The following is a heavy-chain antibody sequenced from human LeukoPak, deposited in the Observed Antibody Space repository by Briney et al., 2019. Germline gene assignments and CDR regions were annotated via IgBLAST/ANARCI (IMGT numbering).Heavy chain of an antibody. V-gene: IGHV3-48*03. D-gene: IGHD1-26*01. CDR2: ISDSGRII. CDR3: AVGPQYGGSSAY. Sequence: PGESLTLSCSASGFLFSSFEVVCVREARGEGLEWISYISDSGRIIKEAHSVKGRLTISRDDTHNTVYLQMNSLRAEDTAIYYCAVGPQYGGSSAYWGQGTLVTVSS. J-gene: IGHJ4*02. CDR1: GFLFSSFE.